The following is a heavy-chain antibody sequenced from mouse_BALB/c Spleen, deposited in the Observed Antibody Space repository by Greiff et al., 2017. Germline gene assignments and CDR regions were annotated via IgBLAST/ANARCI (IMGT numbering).Heavy chain of an antibody. J-gene: IGHJ1*01. V-gene: IGHV5-6-3*01. Sequence: EVKLVESGGGLVQPGGSLKLSCAASGFTFSSYGMSWVRQTPDKRLELVATINSNGGSTYYPDSVKGRFTISRDNAKNTLYLKMSSLKSEDTAMYYCAREGFYYYGSSSYWYFDVWGAGTTVTVSS. CDR1: GFTFSSYG. D-gene: IGHD1-1*01. CDR2: INSNGGST. CDR3: AREGFYYYGSSSYWYFDV.